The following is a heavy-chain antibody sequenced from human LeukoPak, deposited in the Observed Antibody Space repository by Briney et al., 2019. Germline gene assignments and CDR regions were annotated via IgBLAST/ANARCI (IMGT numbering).Heavy chain of an antibody. CDR1: GYTLTELS. CDR3: ATVLRLLLTRSELLP. CDR2: FDPEDGKT. J-gene: IGHJ5*02. V-gene: IGHV1-24*01. D-gene: IGHD1-26*01. Sequence: ASVKVSCKVSGYTLTELSMHSLREAPGEGLEWMGGFDPEDGKTIYAQKFQGRVTMTEDTSTDTAYMELRSLRSEDTAVYYCATVLRLLLTRSELLPWGQGTLVTVSS.